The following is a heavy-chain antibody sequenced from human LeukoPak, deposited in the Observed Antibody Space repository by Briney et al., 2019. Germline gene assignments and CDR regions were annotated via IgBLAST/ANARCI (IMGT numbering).Heavy chain of an antibody. J-gene: IGHJ5*02. D-gene: IGHD3-16*02. Sequence: SETLSLTCTASGGSISSYYWSWIRQPAGKGLEWIGRIYTSGSTNYNPSLKSRVTMSVDTSKNQFSLKLSSVTAADTAVYYCARRSWGSYRYPYNWFDPWGQGTLVTVSS. V-gene: IGHV4-4*07. CDR2: IYTSGST. CDR1: GGSISSYY. CDR3: ARRSWGSYRYPYNWFDP.